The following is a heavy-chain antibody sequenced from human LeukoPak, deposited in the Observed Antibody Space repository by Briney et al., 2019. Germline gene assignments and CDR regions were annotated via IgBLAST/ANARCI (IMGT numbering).Heavy chain of an antibody. CDR2: INPNSGGT. D-gene: IGHD2-2*01. Sequence: RASVKVSCKASGYTFTGYYMHWVRQAPGQGLEWMGWINPNSGGTNYAQKFQGRVTMTRNTSISTAYMELSSLRSEDTAVYYCARCYSTSCPGAMDVWGKGTTVTVSS. V-gene: IGHV1-2*02. CDR3: ARCYSTSCPGAMDV. CDR1: GYTFTGYY. J-gene: IGHJ6*03.